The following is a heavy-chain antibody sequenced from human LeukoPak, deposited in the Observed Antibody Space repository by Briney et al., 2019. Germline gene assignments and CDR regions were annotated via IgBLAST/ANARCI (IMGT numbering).Heavy chain of an antibody. CDR2: ISSNGGST. J-gene: IGHJ4*02. CDR1: GFTFSSYA. Sequence: PGGSLRLSCASSGFTFSSYAMHWVRQAPGKGLEYVSAISSNGGSTYYANSVKGRFTISRDNSKNTLYLQMGSLRAEDMAVYYCARSWGSGYDLNYWGQGTLVTVSS. D-gene: IGHD5-12*01. CDR3: ARSWGSGYDLNY. V-gene: IGHV3-64*01.